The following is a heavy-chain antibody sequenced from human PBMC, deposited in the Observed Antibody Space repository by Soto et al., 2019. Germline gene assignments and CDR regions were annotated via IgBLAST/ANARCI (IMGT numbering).Heavy chain of an antibody. V-gene: IGHV3-23*01. CDR2: ISGSGDDI. D-gene: IGHD6-19*01. CDR1: GFTFNNYA. CDR3: AKVGGFSMAVAGTYFDC. Sequence: EVQLLESGGGLVQPGGSLRVACAASGFTFNNYAMNWVRQAPGKGLEWVSSISGSGDDIYYADSVKGRFTISRDNSKNTLYLQMNSLRAEDTAVYYCAKVGGFSMAVAGTYFDCWGQGTLVTVSS. J-gene: IGHJ4*02.